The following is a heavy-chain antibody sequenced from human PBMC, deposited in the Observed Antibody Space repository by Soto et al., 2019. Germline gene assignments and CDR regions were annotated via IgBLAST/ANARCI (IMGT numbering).Heavy chain of an antibody. CDR3: TTETIAVAGLDAFDI. CDR1: GFTFSNAW. D-gene: IGHD6-19*01. CDR2: IKSKTDGGTT. J-gene: IGHJ3*02. Sequence: GGSLRLSCAASGFTFSNAWMSWVRQAPGKGLEWVGRIKSKTDGGTTDYAAPVKGRFTISRDDSKNTLYLQMNSLKTEDIAVYYCTTETIAVAGLDAFDIWGQGTVVTVSS. V-gene: IGHV3-15*01.